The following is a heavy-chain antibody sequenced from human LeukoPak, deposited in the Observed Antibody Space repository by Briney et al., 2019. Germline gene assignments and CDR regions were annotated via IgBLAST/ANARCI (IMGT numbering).Heavy chain of an antibody. V-gene: IGHV6-1*01. CDR3: ARRLTQYDCFDP. CDR2: TYYKSTWYN. D-gene: IGHD2-2*01. CDR1: GDSVSGNSVT. J-gene: IGHJ5*02. Sequence: SQTLSLTCAISGDSVSGNSVTWNWIRQSPSRGLEWLGRTYYKSTWYNDYAVSVRGRITVNPDTSKNQFSLHLNSVTPEDTAVYYCARRLTQYDCFDPWGQGILVTVSS.